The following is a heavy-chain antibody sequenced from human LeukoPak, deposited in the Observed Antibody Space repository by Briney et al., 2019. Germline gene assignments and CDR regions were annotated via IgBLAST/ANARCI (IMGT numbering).Heavy chain of an antibody. V-gene: IGHV3-74*01. J-gene: IGHJ6*03. CDR2: IDNGGSGT. CDR1: GFTFSGYW. Sequence: PGGSLRLSCAASGFTFSGYWMHWVRQVPEKGLVLVSRIDNGGSGTTYADSVKGRFTISRDNSKNTLYLQMNSLRAEDTAVYYCARAGALAYCGGDCYKRSVYHYYYMDVWGKGTTVTVSS. CDR3: ARAGALAYCGGDCYKRSVYHYYYMDV. D-gene: IGHD2-21*02.